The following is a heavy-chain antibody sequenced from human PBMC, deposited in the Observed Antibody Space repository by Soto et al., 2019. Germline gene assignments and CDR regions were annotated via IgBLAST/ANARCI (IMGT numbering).Heavy chain of an antibody. CDR3: ARKTYYYDSSGPSLDY. J-gene: IGHJ4*02. CDR1: GFTFSSYA. V-gene: IGHV3-30-3*01. CDR2: ISYDGSNK. Sequence: QVQLVESGGGVVQPGRSLRLSCAASGFTFSSYAMHWVRQAPGKGLEWVAVISYDGSNKYYADSVKGRFTISRDNSKNTLYLQMNNMRAEDKAVYYCARKTYYYDSSGPSLDYWGQGTLVTVSS. D-gene: IGHD3-22*01.